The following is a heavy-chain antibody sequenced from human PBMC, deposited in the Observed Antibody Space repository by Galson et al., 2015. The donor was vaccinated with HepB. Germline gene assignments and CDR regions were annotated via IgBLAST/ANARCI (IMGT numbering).Heavy chain of an antibody. J-gene: IGHJ4*02. CDR3: ARDAPAYDSSGYYFGIDY. Sequence: PRLSCAASGFTFSDYYMSWIRQAPGKGLEYISYISSSDSIVYYADSVKGRFTISRDNAKNSLYLLMNSLRAEDTAVYYCARDAPAYDSSGYYFGIDYWGQGTLVTVSS. V-gene: IGHV3-11*01. D-gene: IGHD3-22*01. CDR2: ISSSDSIV. CDR1: GFTFSDYY.